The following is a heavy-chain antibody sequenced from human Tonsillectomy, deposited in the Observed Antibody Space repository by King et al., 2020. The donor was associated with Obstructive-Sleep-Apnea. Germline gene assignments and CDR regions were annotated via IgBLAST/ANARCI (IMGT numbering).Heavy chain of an antibody. D-gene: IGHD4-23*01. Sequence: VQLVESGGGLVKPGGSLRLSCAASGFTFSSYSMNWVRQAPGKGLEWVSSISSSSSYIYYADSVKGRFTISRENAKNSLYLQMNSLRAEDTAVYYCARANGGNSHFDYWGQGTLVTVSS. CDR1: GFTFSSYS. CDR2: ISSSSSYI. V-gene: IGHV3-21*01. J-gene: IGHJ4*02. CDR3: ARANGGNSHFDY.